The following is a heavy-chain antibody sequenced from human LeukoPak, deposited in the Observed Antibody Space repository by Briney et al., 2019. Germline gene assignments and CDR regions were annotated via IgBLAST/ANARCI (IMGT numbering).Heavy chain of an antibody. Sequence: GGSLRLSCAAPGFTFSSYSMNWVRQAPGKGLERVSSISSSSSYIYYADSVKGRFTISRDNAKNSLYLQMNSLRAEDTAVYYCARGLLWFGESTPDYGMDVWGKGTTVTVSS. CDR2: ISSSSSYI. CDR3: ARGLLWFGESTPDYGMDV. D-gene: IGHD3-10*01. CDR1: GFTFSSYS. V-gene: IGHV3-21*01. J-gene: IGHJ6*04.